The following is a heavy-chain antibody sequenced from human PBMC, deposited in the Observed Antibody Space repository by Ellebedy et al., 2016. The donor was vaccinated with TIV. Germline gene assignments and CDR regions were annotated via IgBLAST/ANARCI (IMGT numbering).Heavy chain of an antibody. CDR3: ARDLEGYCSSTSCYGFGRLDY. V-gene: IGHV1-2*04. Sequence: AASVKVSCKASGYTFTGYYMHWVRQAPGQGLEWMGWINPNSGGTNYAQKFQGWVTMTRDTSISTAYMELSRLRSDDTAVDYCARDLEGYCSSTSCYGFGRLDYWGQGTLVTVSS. CDR1: GYTFTGYY. D-gene: IGHD2-2*01. CDR2: INPNSGGT. J-gene: IGHJ4*02.